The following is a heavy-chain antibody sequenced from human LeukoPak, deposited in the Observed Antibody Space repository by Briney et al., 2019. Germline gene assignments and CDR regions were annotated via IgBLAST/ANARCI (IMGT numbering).Heavy chain of an antibody. Sequence: ASVNVSCKVSGYTLTELSMHWVRQAPGKGLEWMGGFDPEAGERIYAQKFQGRVTMTEDTSTDTAYMELSSLRSEDTAVYYCATAPKRVYYMDVWGKGTTVTVSS. CDR2: FDPEAGER. J-gene: IGHJ6*03. V-gene: IGHV1-24*01. CDR1: GYTLTELS. CDR3: ATAPKRVYYMDV.